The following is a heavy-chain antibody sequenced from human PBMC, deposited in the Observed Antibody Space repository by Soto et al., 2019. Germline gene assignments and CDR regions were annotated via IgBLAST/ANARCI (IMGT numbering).Heavy chain of an antibody. D-gene: IGHD3-16*01. V-gene: IGHV1-69*13. CDR1: GGTFSSYA. CDR2: IIPIFGTA. CDR3: ARPGGLMINYYYGMDV. Sequence: ASVKVSCKASGGTFSSYAISWVRQAPGQGLEWMGGIIPIFGTANYAQKFQGRVTITADESTSTAYMELSSLRSEDTAVYYCARPGGLMINYYYGMDVWGQGTTVTVSS. J-gene: IGHJ6*02.